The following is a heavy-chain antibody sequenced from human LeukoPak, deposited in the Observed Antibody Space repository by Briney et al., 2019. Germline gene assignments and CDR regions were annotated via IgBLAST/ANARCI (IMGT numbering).Heavy chain of an antibody. CDR2: IRSKAYGGTT. D-gene: IGHD3-9*01. CDR3: TGYPLRYFDWLPPLGYFDY. Sequence: PGGSLRLSCTASGFTFGDYAMSWFRQAPGEGLEWVGFIRSKAYGGTTEYAASVKGRFTISRDDSKSIAYLQMNSLKTEDTAVYYCTGYPLRYFDWLPPLGYFDYWGQGTLVTVSS. V-gene: IGHV3-49*03. CDR1: GFTFGDYA. J-gene: IGHJ4*02.